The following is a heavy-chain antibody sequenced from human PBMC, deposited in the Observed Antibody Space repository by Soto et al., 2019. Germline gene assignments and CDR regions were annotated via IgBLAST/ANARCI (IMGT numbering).Heavy chain of an antibody. Sequence: SETLSLTCTVSGGSISSYYWSWIRQPPGKGLEWIGYIYYSGSTNYNPSLKSRVTISVDTSKNQFSLKLSSVTAADTAVYYCARQESYDYGDLHFDYWAQGTLVNVSS. V-gene: IGHV4-59*08. J-gene: IGHJ4*02. CDR2: IYYSGST. D-gene: IGHD4-17*01. CDR1: GGSISSYY. CDR3: ARQESYDYGDLHFDY.